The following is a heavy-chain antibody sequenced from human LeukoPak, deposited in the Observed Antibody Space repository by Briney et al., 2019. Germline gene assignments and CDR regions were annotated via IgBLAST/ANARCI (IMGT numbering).Heavy chain of an antibody. CDR3: ASRHFEN. Sequence: GGSLRLSCAASGFTFSSYAMSWVRQAPGKGLEWVSSIGGLGGSTFYAVSVKGRFTISRDNSKNTLYLQMNSLRVEDTAVYYCASRHFENWGQGTLVTVSS. CDR2: IGGLGGST. J-gene: IGHJ4*02. CDR1: GFTFSSYA. V-gene: IGHV3-23*01.